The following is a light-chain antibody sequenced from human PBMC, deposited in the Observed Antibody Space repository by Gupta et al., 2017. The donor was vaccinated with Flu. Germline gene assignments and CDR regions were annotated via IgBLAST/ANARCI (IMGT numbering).Light chain of an antibody. CDR2: AAS. Sequence: DIQMTQSPSSVSASVGDRVTITCRASQGIRSWLAWYQQKPGKAPKLLIYAASSWQSGVPSRFSGSGYGKDLTLTISSRQPEDFASYYCQQANSFPSLTFGHGTKVDIK. J-gene: IGKJ3*01. CDR3: QQANSFPSLT. CDR1: QGIRSW. V-gene: IGKV1D-12*01.